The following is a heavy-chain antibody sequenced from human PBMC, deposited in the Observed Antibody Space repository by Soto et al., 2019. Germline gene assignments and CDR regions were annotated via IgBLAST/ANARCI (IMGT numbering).Heavy chain of an antibody. V-gene: IGHV3-23*01. CDR3: AKGSSSYYYYYGMDV. D-gene: IGHD6-6*01. J-gene: IGHJ6*02. Sequence: GGSLRLSCAASGFTFSSYAMSWVRQAPGKGLEWVSAISGSGGSTYYADSVKGRFTISRDNSKNTLYLQMNSLRAEDTAVYYCAKGSSSYYYYYGMDVWGQGTTVTVSS. CDR1: GFTFSSYA. CDR2: ISGSGGST.